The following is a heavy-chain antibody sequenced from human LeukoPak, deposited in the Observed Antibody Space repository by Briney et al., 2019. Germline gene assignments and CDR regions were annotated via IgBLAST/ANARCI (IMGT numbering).Heavy chain of an antibody. CDR1: GYTFTSYG. CDR3: ARDRRGSYSGWFDP. Sequence: ASVKVSCKASGYTFTSYGITWVRQAPGQGLEWMGWISANNGDTNYAQKFQGRVTMTTDTSTSTAYMELRSLRSDDTAVYYCARDRRGSYSGWFDPWGQGTLVTVSS. J-gene: IGHJ5*02. D-gene: IGHD1-26*01. CDR2: ISANNGDT. V-gene: IGHV1-18*01.